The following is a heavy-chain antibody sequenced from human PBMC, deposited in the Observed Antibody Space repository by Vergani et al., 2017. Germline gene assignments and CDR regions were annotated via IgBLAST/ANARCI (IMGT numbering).Heavy chain of an antibody. Sequence: QVQLQQWGAGLLKPSETLSLTCAVYGGSFSGYYWSWIRQPPGKGLEWIASLYYRGNSYYSPSLRSRLTISVDTSKNQFSLRLNSVTAADTAVYYCAGVGHLVAVTGEGPSLDLWGRGTLVTVSS. D-gene: IGHD2-21*02. CDR2: LYYRGNS. V-gene: IGHV4-34*01. CDR1: GGSFSGYY. CDR3: AGVGHLVAVTGEGPSLDL. J-gene: IGHJ2*01.